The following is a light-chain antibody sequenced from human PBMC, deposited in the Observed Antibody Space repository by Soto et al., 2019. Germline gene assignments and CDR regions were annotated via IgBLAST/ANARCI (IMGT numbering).Light chain of an antibody. CDR1: QSVRNW. V-gene: IGKV1-5*01. CDR2: DGS. J-gene: IGKJ1*01. CDR3: QQYDSYSWT. Sequence: DIQMTQSPSCLSASVGERVTITCRASQSVRNWLAWYQQKPGKAPNLLIYDGSSLGSGVPSRFSGSGSGTEFILTISSLQPDDFATYYCQQYDSYSWTFGQGTKVDNK.